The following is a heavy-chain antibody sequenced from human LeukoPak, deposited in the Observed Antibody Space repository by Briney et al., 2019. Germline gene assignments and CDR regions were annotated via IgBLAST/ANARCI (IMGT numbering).Heavy chain of an antibody. J-gene: IGHJ4*02. D-gene: IGHD6-13*01. CDR3: ARGGVAAAGTFDY. V-gene: IGHV4-59*01. Sequence: SETLSLTCTVSGGFISSYYWSCIRQPPGKGLEWIGYIYYSGSTNYNPSLKSRVTISVDTSKNQFSLKLSSVTAADTAVYYCARGGVAAAGTFDYWGQGTLVTVSS. CDR1: GGFISSYY. CDR2: IYYSGST.